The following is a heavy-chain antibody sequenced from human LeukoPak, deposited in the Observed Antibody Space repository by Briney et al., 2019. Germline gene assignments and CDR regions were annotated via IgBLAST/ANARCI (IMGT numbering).Heavy chain of an antibody. CDR1: GGSFSGYY. D-gene: IGHD3-9*01. J-gene: IGHJ4*02. V-gene: IGHV4-34*01. CDR3: ARAVALYDILTGYALGYFDY. CDR2: INHSGST. Sequence: PSETLSLTCAVYGGSFSGYYWSWIRQPPGKGLEWIGEINHSGSTNYNPSLKSRVTISVDTSKNQFSLKLSSVTAADTAVYYCARAVALYDILTGYALGYFDYWGQGTLVTVSS.